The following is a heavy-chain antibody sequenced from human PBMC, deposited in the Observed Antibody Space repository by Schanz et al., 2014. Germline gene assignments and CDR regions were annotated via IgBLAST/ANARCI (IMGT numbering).Heavy chain of an antibody. Sequence: EVQLVESGGGLVKPGGSLRLSCAASGFTFSTYAMSWVRQAPGKGLEWVSAISGSGGSTYYADSVKGRFTISRDNSKNTLYLQMNSLRAEDTAVYYCARVPYGSGSYWDYWGQGTLVTVSS. CDR3: ARVPYGSGSYWDY. J-gene: IGHJ4*02. V-gene: IGHV3-23*04. CDR2: ISGSGGST. CDR1: GFTFSTYA. D-gene: IGHD3-10*01.